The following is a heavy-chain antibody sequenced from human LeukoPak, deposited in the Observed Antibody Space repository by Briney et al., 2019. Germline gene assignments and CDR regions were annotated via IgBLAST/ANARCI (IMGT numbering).Heavy chain of an antibody. CDR1: GYTFTSYD. V-gene: IGHV1-8*01. J-gene: IGHJ6*02. CDR3: ARSGRLALYYYYGMDV. Sequence: ASVKVSCTASGYTFTSYDINWVRQATGQGLEWMGWMNPNSGNTGYAQKFQGRVTMTRNTSISTAYMELSSLRSEDTAVYYCARSGRLALYYYYGMDVWGQGTTVTVSS. D-gene: IGHD3-10*01. CDR2: MNPNSGNT.